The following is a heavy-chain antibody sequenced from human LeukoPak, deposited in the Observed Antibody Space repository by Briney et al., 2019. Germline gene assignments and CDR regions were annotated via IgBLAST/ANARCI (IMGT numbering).Heavy chain of an antibody. CDR2: ISGRGGGT. Sequence: GGSLRLSCAAAGFTFSNYSVSWVRQAPGKGLEWVSGISGRGGGTNYEDSVKGPFTVYRDNSMNALYLQINSLRAEDTAVYYCAKGSIFGVPNNWFDPWGQGTLVTVSS. D-gene: IGHD3-3*01. CDR1: GFTFSNYS. V-gene: IGHV3-23*01. CDR3: AKGSIFGVPNNWFDP. J-gene: IGHJ5*02.